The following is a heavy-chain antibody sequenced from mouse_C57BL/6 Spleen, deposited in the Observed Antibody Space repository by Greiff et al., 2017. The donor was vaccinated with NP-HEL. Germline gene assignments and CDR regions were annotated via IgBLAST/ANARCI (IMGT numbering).Heavy chain of an antibody. CDR2: IDPSDSYT. Sequence: QVQLKQPGAELVRPGTSVKLSCKASGYTFTSYWMHWVKQRPGQGLEWIGVIDPSDSYTNYNQKFKGKATVTVDTSSSTAYMQLSSLTSEDSAVYYCARSRTLVTPGFDYWGQGTTLTVSS. D-gene: IGHD2-2*01. J-gene: IGHJ2*01. V-gene: IGHV1-59*01. CDR3: ARSRTLVTPGFDY. CDR1: GYTFTSYW.